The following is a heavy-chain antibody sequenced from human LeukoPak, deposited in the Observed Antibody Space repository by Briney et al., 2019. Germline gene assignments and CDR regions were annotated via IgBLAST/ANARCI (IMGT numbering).Heavy chain of an antibody. CDR3: AKGTPMTTVTTSWDDAFDI. V-gene: IGHV3-23*01. CDR1: GFTFSGYA. CDR2: ISGSGGST. D-gene: IGHD4-11*01. Sequence: GGSLRLSCAASGFTFSGYAMSWVRQAPGKGLEWVSAISGSGGSTYYADSVEGRFTISRDNSKNTLYLQMNSLRAEDTAVYYCAKGTPMTTVTTSWDDAFDIWGQGTMVTVSS. J-gene: IGHJ3*02.